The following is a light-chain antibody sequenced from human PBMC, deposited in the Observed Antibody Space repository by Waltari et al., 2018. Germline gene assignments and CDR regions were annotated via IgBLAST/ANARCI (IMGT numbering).Light chain of an antibody. J-gene: IGKJ5*01. CDR1: QNINSN. Sequence: IVLTQYPDTLSVSPGETATLSCRASQNINSNLAWYHQRPGQPPRLLIHAASTRAPGVPARFSGSRSGTEFTLTISNLQSEDFAVYYCQQYSLGPPITFGQGTRLEIK. CDR2: AAS. V-gene: IGKV3-15*01. CDR3: QQYSLGPPIT.